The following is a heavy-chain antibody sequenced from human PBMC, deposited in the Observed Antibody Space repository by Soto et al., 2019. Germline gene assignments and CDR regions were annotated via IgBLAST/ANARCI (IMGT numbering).Heavy chain of an antibody. CDR1: GYTFTSYA. J-gene: IGHJ4*02. Sequence: GASVKVSCKASGYTFTSYAMHWVRQAPGQRLEWMGWINAGNGNTKYSQKFQGRATITRDTSASTAYMELSSLRSEDTAVYYCARGPRITMVRGVTQATDYWGQGTLVTVSS. CDR3: ARGPRITMVRGVTQATDY. D-gene: IGHD3-10*01. CDR2: INAGNGNT. V-gene: IGHV1-3*01.